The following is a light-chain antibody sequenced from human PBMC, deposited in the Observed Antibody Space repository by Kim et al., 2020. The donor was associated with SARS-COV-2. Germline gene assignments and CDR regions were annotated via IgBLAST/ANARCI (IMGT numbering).Light chain of an antibody. J-gene: IGKJ4*01. V-gene: IGKV3-11*01. CDR2: DAS. CDR3: EQRRSWPLT. Sequence: LSPAQRATLSCRVSQSVGTFLAWYQQKSGQAPRLLIYDASNSATGIPARFSGSGSGTDFTLTISSLEPEDFAVYYCEQRRSWPLTFGGGTKVDIK. CDR1: QSVGTF.